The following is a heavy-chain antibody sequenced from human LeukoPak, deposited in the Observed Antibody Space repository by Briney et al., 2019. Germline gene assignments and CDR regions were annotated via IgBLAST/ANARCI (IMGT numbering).Heavy chain of an antibody. CDR3: ARGYGYYFDY. D-gene: IGHD5-18*01. Sequence: PTLSLTFAISGDSVSINSAAWNWVRQSPARGLEWLGSTYYRSKWYNDDAGAGKSQITIKTDTSENHFSLQLNSVTPEDTAVYYCARGYGYYFDYWGQGTLVTVSS. V-gene: IGHV6-1*01. CDR2: TYYRSKWYN. CDR1: GDSVSINSAA. J-gene: IGHJ4*02.